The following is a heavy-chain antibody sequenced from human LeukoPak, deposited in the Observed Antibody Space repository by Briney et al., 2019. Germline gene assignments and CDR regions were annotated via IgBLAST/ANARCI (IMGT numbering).Heavy chain of an antibody. CDR2: IRQDGSEK. CDR3: AKDVEAGYSRRWDIDY. D-gene: IGHD6-13*01. CDR1: GFTFSSYW. Sequence: GGSLRLSCAASGFTFSSYWMSWVRQAPGKGLEWVANIRQDGSEKYYVDSVKGRFTISRDNAKNSLYLQMNSLRAEDTAVYYCAKDVEAGYSRRWDIDYWGQGTLVTVSS. J-gene: IGHJ4*01. V-gene: IGHV3-7*01.